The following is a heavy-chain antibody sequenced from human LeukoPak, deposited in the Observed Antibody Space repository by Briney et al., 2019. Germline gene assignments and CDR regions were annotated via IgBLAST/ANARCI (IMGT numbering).Heavy chain of an antibody. V-gene: IGHV3-7*01. CDR1: GLTFSGYW. CDR2: INQGASEK. Sequence: PGGSLRLSCAASGLTFSGYWMSWVRQAPGKGLEWVANINQGASEKYYVDSARGRFTISRDDAKKSVTLQMNSLRVDDTAVYYCASDGGPFDHWGQGILVTVSS. CDR3: ASDGGPFDH. D-gene: IGHD3-3*01. J-gene: IGHJ4*02.